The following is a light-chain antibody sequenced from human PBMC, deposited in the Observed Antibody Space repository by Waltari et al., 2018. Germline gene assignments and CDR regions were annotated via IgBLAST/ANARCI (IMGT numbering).Light chain of an antibody. J-gene: IGLJ3*02. CDR2: DVT. CDR1: SSDVGDYTY. CDR3: TSYTGSSTWV. Sequence: QSALTQPASVSGSPGQSFTISCTGTSSDVGDYTYVSWYQQHPGKAPKLMIYDVTNRPSGVSNRFSGSKSGNTASLTISGLQAEDEADYYCTSYTGSSTWVFGGGTTLTVL. V-gene: IGLV2-14*03.